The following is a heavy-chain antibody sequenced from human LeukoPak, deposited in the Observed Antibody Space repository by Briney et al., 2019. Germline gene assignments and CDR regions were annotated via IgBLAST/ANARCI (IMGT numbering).Heavy chain of an antibody. Sequence: ASVKVSCKASGYTFTSYAMNWVRQAPGQGLEWMGWINTNTGNPTYAQGFTGRFVFSLDTSVSTAYLQISSLKAEDTAVYYCARTGYSSGWSPLYYFDYWGQETLVTVSS. V-gene: IGHV7-4-1*02. CDR1: GYTFTSYA. D-gene: IGHD6-19*01. CDR2: INTNTGNP. J-gene: IGHJ4*02. CDR3: ARTGYSSGWSPLYYFDY.